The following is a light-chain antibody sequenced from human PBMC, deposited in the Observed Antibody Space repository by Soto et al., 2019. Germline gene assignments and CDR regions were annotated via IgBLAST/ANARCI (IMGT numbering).Light chain of an antibody. CDR1: QTVGAN. CDR3: QHYRDWPT. V-gene: IGKV3-15*01. Sequence: IVLTQFPATLSVSPGEGATLSCRANQTVGANLAWYQQKPGQAPRLLIHDVSTRATGIPARFSGRGSGTEFTLTISILQSDVSANYYCQHYRDWPTFGQGTKVEI. J-gene: IGKJ1*01. CDR2: DVS.